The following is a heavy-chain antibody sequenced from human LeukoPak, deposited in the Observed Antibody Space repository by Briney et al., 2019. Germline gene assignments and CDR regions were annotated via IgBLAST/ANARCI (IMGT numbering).Heavy chain of an antibody. CDR2: INPSGGST. J-gene: IGHJ4*02. D-gene: IGHD3-22*01. V-gene: IGHV1-46*01. CDR3: ARGSNYYFDISADYPRY. Sequence: RASVKLSCKASGYTFATYYMHLMRQAPGQGLEWMGIINPSGGSTSYAQKFQGRVTMTRDTSTSTVYMELSSLRSEDTAVYFCARGSNYYFDISADYPRYWGQGTLVTVSS. CDR1: GYTFATYY.